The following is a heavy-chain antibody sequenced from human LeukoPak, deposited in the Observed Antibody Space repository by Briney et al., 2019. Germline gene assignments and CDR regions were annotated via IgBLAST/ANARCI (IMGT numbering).Heavy chain of an antibody. CDR2: IIPIFGTA. J-gene: IGHJ4*02. CDR3: ARVGVYYDSSGYYFDY. D-gene: IGHD3-22*01. CDR1: GGTFSSYA. Sequence: SVKVPCKXSGGTFSSYAISWVRQAPGQGLEWMGGIIPIFGTANYAQKFQGRVTITTDESTSTAYMELSSLRSEDTAVYYCARVGVYYDSSGYYFDYWGQGTLVTVSS. V-gene: IGHV1-69*05.